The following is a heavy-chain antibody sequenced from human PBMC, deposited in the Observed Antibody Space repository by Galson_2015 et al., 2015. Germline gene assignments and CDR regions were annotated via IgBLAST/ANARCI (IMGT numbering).Heavy chain of an antibody. D-gene: IGHD5-12*01. V-gene: IGHV3-30-3*01. Sequence: SLRLSCAASGFTFSSYAMHWVRQAPGKGLEWVAVISYDGSNKFYADSVKGRFTISRDNSKNTLYLQMNSLRPEDTAVYYCARVGADIAPRTWSYCDYWGQGTLVTVSS. CDR1: GFTFSSYA. J-gene: IGHJ4*02. CDR3: ARVGADIAPRTWSYCDY. CDR2: ISYDGSNK.